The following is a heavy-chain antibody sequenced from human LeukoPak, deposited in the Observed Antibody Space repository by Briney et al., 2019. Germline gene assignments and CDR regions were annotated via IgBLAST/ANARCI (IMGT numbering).Heavy chain of an antibody. V-gene: IGHV3-49*04. J-gene: IGHJ4*02. CDR3: AKSPISGYSYVYFDY. CDR2: IRSKAYGGTT. Sequence: PGGSLRLSCTASGFTFGDYAMSWVRQAPGKGLEWVGFIRSKAYGGTTEYAASVKGRFTISRDDSKSIAYLQMNSLKTEDTAVYYCAKSPISGYSYVYFDYWGQGTLVTVSS. CDR1: GFTFGDYA. D-gene: IGHD5-18*01.